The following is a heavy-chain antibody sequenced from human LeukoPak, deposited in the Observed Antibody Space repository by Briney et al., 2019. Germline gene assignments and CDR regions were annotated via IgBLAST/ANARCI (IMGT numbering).Heavy chain of an antibody. V-gene: IGHV3-48*01. D-gene: IGHD4-17*01. CDR1: GFIFSSYG. CDR2: ISSSSSTI. J-gene: IGHJ4*02. CDR3: ARVIIGDYGDYQFDY. Sequence: PGGSLRLSCAASGFIFSSYGMNWVRQAPGKGLEWVSYISSSSSTIYYADSVKGRFTISRDNAKNSLYLQMNSLRAEDTAVYYCARVIIGDYGDYQFDYWGQGTLVTVSS.